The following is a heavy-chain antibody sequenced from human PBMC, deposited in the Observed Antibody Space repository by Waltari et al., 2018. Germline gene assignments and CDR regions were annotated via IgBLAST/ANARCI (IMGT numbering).Heavy chain of an antibody. CDR1: GGSISSSSYY. D-gene: IGHD6-19*01. CDR2: IYYSGST. CDR3: ARDQIGWHY. V-gene: IGHV4-39*07. Sequence: QLQLQESGPGLVKPSETLSLTCTVSGGSISSSSYYWGWIRQPPGKGLEWIGSIYYSGSTYNTPSLSSRVTISVDTSKNQFSLKRGSVTAADTAVYYCARDQIGWHYWGQGTLVTVSS. J-gene: IGHJ4*02.